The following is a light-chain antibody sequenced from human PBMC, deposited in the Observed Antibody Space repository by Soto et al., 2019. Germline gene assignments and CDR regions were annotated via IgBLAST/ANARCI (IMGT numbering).Light chain of an antibody. Sequence: QSVLTQPPSVSGAPGLRVTISCTGNSANIGAGYDVHWYQQLPGTAPKLLIYGDNNRPSGVPDRFSGSKSGTSASLAITGLQAEDEADYYCQSYDNSLSGSWIFGGGTKLNV. CDR1: SANIGAGYD. CDR3: QSYDNSLSGSWI. J-gene: IGLJ2*01. V-gene: IGLV1-40*01. CDR2: GDN.